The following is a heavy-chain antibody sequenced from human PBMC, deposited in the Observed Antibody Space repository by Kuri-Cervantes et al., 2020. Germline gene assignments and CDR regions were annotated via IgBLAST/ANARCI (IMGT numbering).Heavy chain of an antibody. V-gene: IGHV1-3*01. J-gene: IGHJ5*02. CDR2: INAGNGNT. D-gene: IGHD3-9*01. CDR3: ARDSEYYDILTGYSPYNWFDP. Sequence: ASVKVSCKASGFTFTSSAVQWVRQAPGQRLEWMGWINAGNGNTKYSQKFQGRVTITRDTSASTAYMELSSLRSEDTAVYYCARDSEYYDILTGYSPYNWFDPWGQGTLVTVSS. CDR1: GFTFTSSA.